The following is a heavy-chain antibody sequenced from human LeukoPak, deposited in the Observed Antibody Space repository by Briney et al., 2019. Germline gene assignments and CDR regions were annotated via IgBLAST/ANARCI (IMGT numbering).Heavy chain of an antibody. D-gene: IGHD1-26*01. CDR2: IHYGGST. CDR3: ATWIIGGGRFDF. CDR1: GGSISSDTYY. J-gene: IGHJ4*02. V-gene: IGHV4-31*03. Sequence: SETLSLICTVSGGSISSDTYYWSWIRQHPGKGLEWIGYIHYGGSTYYRLSLQSRVSISVDTSRNQFSLKLSSVTAADTAVYYCATWIIGGGRFDFWGQGTLVTVSS.